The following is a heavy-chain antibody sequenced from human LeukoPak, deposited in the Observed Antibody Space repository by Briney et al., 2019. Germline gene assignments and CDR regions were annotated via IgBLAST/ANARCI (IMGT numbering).Heavy chain of an antibody. CDR3: AREYGGGYYDSSGYYSFDY. D-gene: IGHD3-22*01. V-gene: IGHV3-30-3*01. Sequence: GGSLRLSCAASEFTFDNFAMHWVRQAPGKGLEWVAFISYDGSDKYYADSVKGRFTISRDDSKSALFLHMNSLRAEDTAVYYCAREYGGGYYDSSGYYSFDYWGQGTLVTVSS. CDR1: EFTFDNFA. J-gene: IGHJ4*02. CDR2: ISYDGSDK.